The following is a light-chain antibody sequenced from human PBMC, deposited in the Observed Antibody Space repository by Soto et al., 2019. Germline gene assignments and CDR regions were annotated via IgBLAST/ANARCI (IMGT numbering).Light chain of an antibody. CDR1: SGHSSYA. J-gene: IGLJ2*01. V-gene: IGLV4-69*01. CDR3: QVWESSGDQVV. Sequence: QSVLTQSPSASASLGASVKLTCTLSSGHSSYAIAWHQQQPEKGPRYLMKLNSDGSHSKGDGIPDRFSGSSSGAERYLTISSLQSEDEADYYCQVWESSGDQVVFAGGTKLTVL. CDR2: LNSDGSH.